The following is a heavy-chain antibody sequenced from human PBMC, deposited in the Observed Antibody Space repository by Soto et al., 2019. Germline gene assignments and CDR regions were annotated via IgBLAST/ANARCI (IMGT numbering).Heavy chain of an antibody. Sequence: GGSLRLSCSASGFSITDYAMSWVRQAPGKGLEWVSSISDSGTKTFYGDSVKGRFAISRDTSKNTVYMQMNNLRAEDTALYYCAKDGIRKDDYWGQGTGVTVSS. CDR1: GFSITDYA. J-gene: IGHJ4*02. V-gene: IGHV3-23*01. CDR3: AKDGIRKDDY. CDR2: ISDSGTKT.